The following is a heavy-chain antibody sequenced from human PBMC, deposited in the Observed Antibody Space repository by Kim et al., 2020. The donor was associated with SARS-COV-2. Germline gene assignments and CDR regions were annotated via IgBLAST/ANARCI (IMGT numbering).Heavy chain of an antibody. D-gene: IGHD3-9*01. Sequence: SETLSLTCSVSGGSMNRDDSCWSWIRQSPGKGLEWIGYTYYSGVTLYNPSLQSRLTIAVDKSNNQFSLTLSSETAADTAVYYCARTHENYDSWYDPWGPGTLVTVSS. J-gene: IGHJ5*02. CDR1: GGSMNRDDSC. V-gene: IGHV4-30-4*01. CDR2: TYYSGVT. CDR3: ARTHENYDSWYDP.